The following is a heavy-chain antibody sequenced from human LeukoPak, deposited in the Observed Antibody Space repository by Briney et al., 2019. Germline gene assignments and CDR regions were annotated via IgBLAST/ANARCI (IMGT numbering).Heavy chain of an antibody. V-gene: IGHV3-48*04. CDR2: ISSSSRTI. CDR1: GFTFSSYS. Sequence: GGSLRLSCAASGFTFSSYSINWVRQAPGGGLEWLSYISSSSRTISYADSLKGRFTVSRDNAKNSLDLQMNSLRVEDRAVYYCARVGTSGWTSDYWGQGTLVTVSS. D-gene: IGHD6-19*01. J-gene: IGHJ4*02. CDR3: ARVGTSGWTSDY.